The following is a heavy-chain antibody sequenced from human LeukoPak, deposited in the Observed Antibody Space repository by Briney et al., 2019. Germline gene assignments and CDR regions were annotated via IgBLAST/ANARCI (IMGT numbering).Heavy chain of an antibody. CDR3: ARDSASCRGCAFDI. CDR1: EFTFTNFW. V-gene: IGHV3-7*01. D-gene: IGHD2-2*01. J-gene: IGHJ3*02. CDR2: TNRDGSEK. Sequence: GGSLRLSCAASEFTFTNFWMSWVRQAPGKGLEWVANTNRDGSEKYYVDSVKGRVTISRDNAMNFLYLQLNSLRVDDTAVYYCARDSASCRGCAFDIWGQGTVVSVSS.